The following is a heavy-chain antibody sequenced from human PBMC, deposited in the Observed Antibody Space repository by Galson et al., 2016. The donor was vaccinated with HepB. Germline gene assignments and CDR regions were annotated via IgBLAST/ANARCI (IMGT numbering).Heavy chain of an antibody. Sequence: SLRLSCAASGFTFTTYWMHWVRQAPGKGLEWVSSIGHSGGYIYYADSVKGRFTISRDNSNNTLYLQMNSLRAEDTAVYYCARHPDYYDNSGYLDYWGQGTLVTVS. J-gene: IGHJ4*02. CDR1: GFTFTTYW. CDR3: ARHPDYYDNSGYLDY. V-gene: IGHV3-23*01. CDR2: IGHSGGYI. D-gene: IGHD3-22*01.